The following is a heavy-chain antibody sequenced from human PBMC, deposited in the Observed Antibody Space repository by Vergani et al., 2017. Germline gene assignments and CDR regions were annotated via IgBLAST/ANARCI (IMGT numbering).Heavy chain of an antibody. CDR1: GGTFSSYA. V-gene: IGHV1-69*01. CDR3: ARGRIKVNWNGRRGSGGYYYYYMDV. D-gene: IGHD1-1*01. J-gene: IGHJ6*03. CDR2: IIPIFGTA. Sequence: QVQLVQSGAEVKKPGSSVKVSCKASGGTFSSYAISWVRQAPGQGLEWMGGIIPIFGTANYAQKFQGRVTITADESTSTAYMELSSLRSEDTAVYYCARGRIKVNWNGRRGSGGYYYYYMDVWGKGTTVTVSS.